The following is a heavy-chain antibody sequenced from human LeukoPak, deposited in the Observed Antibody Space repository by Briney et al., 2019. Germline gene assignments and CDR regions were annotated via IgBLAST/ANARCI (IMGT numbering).Heavy chain of an antibody. CDR3: ARSGRMTTVTPFDY. D-gene: IGHD4-17*01. CDR2: MNPNSGNT. Sequence: ASVKVSCKASGYTFTGYYMHWVRQAPGQGLEWMGWMNPNSGNTGYAQKFQGRVTITRNTSISTAYMELSSLRSEDTAVFYCARSGRMTTVTPFDYCGQGTLVTVSS. CDR1: GYTFTGYY. V-gene: IGHV1-8*03. J-gene: IGHJ4*02.